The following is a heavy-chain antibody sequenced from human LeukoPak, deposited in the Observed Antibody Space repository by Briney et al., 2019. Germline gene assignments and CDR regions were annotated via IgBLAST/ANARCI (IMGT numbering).Heavy chain of an antibody. CDR1: GGSFSGYY. CDR3: ARGRRIQLWLRAFDI. D-gene: IGHD5-18*01. CDR2: INHSGST. J-gene: IGHJ3*02. V-gene: IGHV4-34*01. Sequence: PSETLSLTCAVYGGSFSGYYWSWIPQPPGKGLEWSGEINHSGSTNYNPSLKSRVTISGDTSNNQFSLKLSSVTAADTAVYYCARGRRIQLWLRAFDIWGQGTMVTVSS.